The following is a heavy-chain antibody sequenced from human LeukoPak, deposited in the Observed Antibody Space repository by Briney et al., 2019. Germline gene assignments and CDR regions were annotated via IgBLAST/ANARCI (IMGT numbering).Heavy chain of an antibody. V-gene: IGHV6-1*01. Sequence: SQTLSLTCAISGDSVSSNSAAWNWIRQSPSRGLEWLGRTYYRSKWYNDYAESVKSRITVNPDTSKNQFSLQLNSVTPEDMAVYYCARRLTQYDCFDPWGQGILVTVSS. D-gene: IGHD2-2*01. CDR2: TYYRSKWYN. CDR3: ARRLTQYDCFDP. J-gene: IGHJ5*02. CDR1: GDSVSSNSAA.